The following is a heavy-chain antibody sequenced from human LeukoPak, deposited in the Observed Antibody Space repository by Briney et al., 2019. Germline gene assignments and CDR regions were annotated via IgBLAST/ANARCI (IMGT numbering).Heavy chain of an antibody. CDR3: ASHKGMATIKGDAFDI. CDR1: GFTFSSYS. V-gene: IGHV3-21*01. J-gene: IGHJ3*02. D-gene: IGHD5-24*01. Sequence: PGGSLRLSCAASGFTFSSYSMNWVRQAPGKGLEWVSSISSSSSYIYYADSVKGRFTISRDNAKNSLYLQMNSLRAEDTAVYYCASHKGMATIKGDAFDIWGQGTMVTVSS. CDR2: ISSSSSYI.